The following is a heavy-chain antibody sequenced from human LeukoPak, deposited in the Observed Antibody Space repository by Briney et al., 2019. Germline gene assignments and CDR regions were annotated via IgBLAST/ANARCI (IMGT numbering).Heavy chain of an antibody. CDR3: ATLNYDFWSGYYSYYYMDV. D-gene: IGHD3-3*01. J-gene: IGHJ6*03. Sequence: GASVKVSCKASGYTFTCYGISWVRQAPGQGLEWMGWIRAYNGNTNYAQKLQGRVTITTDESTSTAYMELSSLRSEDTAVYYCATLNYDFWSGYYSYYYMDVWGKGTTVTVSS. V-gene: IGHV1-18*01. CDR2: IRAYNGNT. CDR1: GYTFTCYG.